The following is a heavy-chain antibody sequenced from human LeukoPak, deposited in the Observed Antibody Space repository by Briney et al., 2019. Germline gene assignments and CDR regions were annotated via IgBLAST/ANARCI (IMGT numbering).Heavy chain of an antibody. CDR3: ARAGWGYSSSRDYYYYMDV. Sequence: ASVKVSCKASGYTFTGYYMHWVRQAPGQGLEWMGWINPNSGGTNHAQKFQGRVTMTRDTSISTAYMELSRLRSDDTAVYYCARAGWGYSSSRDYYYYMDVWGKGTTVTVSS. J-gene: IGHJ6*03. D-gene: IGHD6-13*01. CDR1: GYTFTGYY. V-gene: IGHV1-2*02. CDR2: INPNSGGT.